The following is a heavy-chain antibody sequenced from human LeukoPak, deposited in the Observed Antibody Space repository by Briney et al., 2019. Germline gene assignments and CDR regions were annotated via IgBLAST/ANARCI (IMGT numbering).Heavy chain of an antibody. J-gene: IGHJ5*02. V-gene: IGHV3-74*01. Sequence: GGSLRLFCAASVFTFSTCWMHWVRQAPGKGLVWVSRINSGGTTTNYADSVKGRFTISRDNAKNTLYLQMNSLRGEGTAVYYCATSNWFDPWGQGNLVTVSS. CDR1: VFTFSTCW. CDR2: INSGGTTT. D-gene: IGHD2-2*01. CDR3: ATSNWFDP.